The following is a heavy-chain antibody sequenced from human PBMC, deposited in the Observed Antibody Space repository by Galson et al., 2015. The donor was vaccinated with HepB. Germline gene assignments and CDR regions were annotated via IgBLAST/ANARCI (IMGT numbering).Heavy chain of an antibody. CDR2: IYYSGST. V-gene: IGHV4-31*03. D-gene: IGHD6-6*01. J-gene: IGHJ4*02. Sequence: TLSLTCTVSGDSISSGAYYWSWIRQHPGKGLEWIGYIYYSGSTNYNPSLKSRFSISVDTSKNQFSLKLSSVTAADPAVYSWARAAGRQYFDYRGQGTLVPVPS. CDR3: ARAAGRQYFDY. CDR1: GDSISSGAYY.